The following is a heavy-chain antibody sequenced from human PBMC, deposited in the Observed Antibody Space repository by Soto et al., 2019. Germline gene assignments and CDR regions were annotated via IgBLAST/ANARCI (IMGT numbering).Heavy chain of an antibody. J-gene: IGHJ3*02. CDR2: IYPGDSDT. D-gene: IGHD2-2*01. Sequence: GESLKISCKGSGYSFTSYWIGWVRQMPGKGLEWMGIIYPGDSDTRYSPSFQGQVTISADKSISTAYLQWSSLKASDTAMYYCARRFCSSTSCPRAFDIWGQGAMVTVS. CDR3: ARRFCSSTSCPRAFDI. CDR1: GYSFTSYW. V-gene: IGHV5-51*01.